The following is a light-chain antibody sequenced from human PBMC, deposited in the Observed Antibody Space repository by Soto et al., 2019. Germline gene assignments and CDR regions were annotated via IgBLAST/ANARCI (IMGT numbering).Light chain of an antibody. CDR1: QSLLYSSNNKNY. CDR2: WAS. CDR3: QQYYTTPIT. V-gene: IGKV4-1*01. Sequence: DIVMTQSPDSLAVSLGERATIDCRSSQSLLYSSNNKNYLAWYQQKPGQPPKLVIYWASTRESGVPDRFSGSGSGTDFTLTVSSLQAEDVAVYYCQQYYTTPITFGQGTKVDIK. J-gene: IGKJ1*01.